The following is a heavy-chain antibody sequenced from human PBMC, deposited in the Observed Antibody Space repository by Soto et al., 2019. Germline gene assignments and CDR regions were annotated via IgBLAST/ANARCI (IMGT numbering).Heavy chain of an antibody. CDR3: AGDLLWFGELPNWFDP. Sequence: PGGSLRLSGAASGFTFSSYAIHWVRQAPGKGLEWVAVISYDGSNKYYADSVKGRFTISRDNSKNTLYLQMNSLRAEDTAVYYCAGDLLWFGELPNWFDPWGQGTLVTVSS. D-gene: IGHD3-10*01. CDR2: ISYDGSNK. J-gene: IGHJ5*02. CDR1: GFTFSSYA. V-gene: IGHV3-30-3*01.